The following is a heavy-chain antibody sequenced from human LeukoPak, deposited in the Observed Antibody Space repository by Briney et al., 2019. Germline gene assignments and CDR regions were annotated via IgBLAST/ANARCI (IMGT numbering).Heavy chain of an antibody. CDR2: ISYDGSNK. Sequence: GGSLRLSCAASGFTFSSYAMHWVRQAPGKGLEWVAVISYDGSNKYYADSVKGRFTISRDNSKKTLYLQMNSLRAEDTAVYYCARDQDYYDSSGNGVFDYWGQGTLVTVSS. J-gene: IGHJ4*02. V-gene: IGHV3-30-3*01. CDR1: GFTFSSYA. CDR3: ARDQDYYDSSGNGVFDY. D-gene: IGHD3-22*01.